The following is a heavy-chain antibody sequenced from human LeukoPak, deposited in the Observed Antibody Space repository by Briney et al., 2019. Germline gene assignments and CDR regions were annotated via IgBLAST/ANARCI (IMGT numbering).Heavy chain of an antibody. V-gene: IGHV1-2*02. Sequence: ASVKVSCKASGYTFTGYYMHWVRQAPGQGLEWMGWINPNSGGTNYAQGFQGRVTMTRDTSISTAYMELSRLRSDDTAVYYCARDGSTVTPPLDYWGQGTLVTVSS. CDR1: GYTFTGYY. CDR2: INPNSGGT. D-gene: IGHD4-17*01. J-gene: IGHJ4*02. CDR3: ARDGSTVTPPLDY.